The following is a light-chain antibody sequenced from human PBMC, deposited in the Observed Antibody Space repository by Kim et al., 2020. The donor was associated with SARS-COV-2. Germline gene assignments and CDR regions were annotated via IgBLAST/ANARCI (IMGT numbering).Light chain of an antibody. Sequence: LSARTRATRSCRASQSVSSYLAWYQQKPGQAPRLLIYDASNRATGIPARFSGSGSGTDFTLTISSLEPEDFAVYYCQQRSNWPVTFGPGTKVDIK. CDR2: DAS. V-gene: IGKV3-11*01. CDR3: QQRSNWPVT. CDR1: QSVSSY. J-gene: IGKJ3*01.